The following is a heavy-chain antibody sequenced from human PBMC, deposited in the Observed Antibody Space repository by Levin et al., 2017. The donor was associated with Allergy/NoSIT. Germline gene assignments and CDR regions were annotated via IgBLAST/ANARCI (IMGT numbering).Heavy chain of an antibody. CDR3: AHRSLTDNLYNPYFDY. Sequence: SGPTLVKPTQTLTLTCAFSGFSLTTYGVGVGWIRQPPGEALEWLALIYWDDSKHYSPSLKTRLTITKDTSKNQVVLTMTNMDPADTATYYCAHRSLTDNLYNPYFDYWGQGSLVTVSS. J-gene: IGHJ4*02. D-gene: IGHD1-1*01. V-gene: IGHV2-5*02. CDR1: GFSLTTYGVG. CDR2: IYWDDSK.